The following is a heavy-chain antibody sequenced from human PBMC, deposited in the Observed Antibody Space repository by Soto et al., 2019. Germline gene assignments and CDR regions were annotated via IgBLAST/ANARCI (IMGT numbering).Heavy chain of an antibody. V-gene: IGHV1-69*13. Sequence: ASVNVSCKASGGTFSSYAISWVRQAPGQGLEWMGGIIPIFGTANYAQKFQGRVTITADESTSTAYMELSSLRSEDTAVYYCARVSDSSGYPITGPVYYYYYGMDVWGQGTTVTVSS. D-gene: IGHD3-22*01. J-gene: IGHJ6*02. CDR1: GGTFSSYA. CDR2: IIPIFGTA. CDR3: ARVSDSSGYPITGPVYYYYYGMDV.